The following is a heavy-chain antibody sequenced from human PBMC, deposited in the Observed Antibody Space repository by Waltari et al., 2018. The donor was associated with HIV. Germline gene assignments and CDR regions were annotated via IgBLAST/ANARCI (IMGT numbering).Heavy chain of an antibody. V-gene: IGHV4-34*01. CDR3: ARELTGTTSPYFDY. CDR2: INHSGST. CDR1: GGSFSGYY. J-gene: IGHJ4*02. Sequence: QVQLQQWGAGLLKPSETLSLTCAVYGGSFSGYYWSWIRQPPGKGLEWIGEINHSGSTNYNPSLKSRVTISVDTSKNQFSLKLSSVTAADTAVYYCARELTGTTSPYFDYWGQGTLVTVAS. D-gene: IGHD1-7*01.